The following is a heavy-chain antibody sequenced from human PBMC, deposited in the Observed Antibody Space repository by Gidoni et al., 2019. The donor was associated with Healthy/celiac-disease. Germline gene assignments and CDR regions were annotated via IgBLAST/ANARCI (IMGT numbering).Heavy chain of an antibody. V-gene: IGHV3-15*01. Sequence: EVQLVESGGVLVKPGGSLRLSCAASGFPFSNAWMSWVRQAPGKGLGWVGRIKSKTDGGTTDYAAPVKGRFTISRDDSKNTLYLQMNSLKTEDTAVYYCTTSPGRIVVVTAPRDYWGQGTLVTVSS. CDR2: IKSKTDGGTT. CDR3: TTSPGRIVVVTAPRDY. J-gene: IGHJ4*02. CDR1: GFPFSNAW. D-gene: IGHD2-21*02.